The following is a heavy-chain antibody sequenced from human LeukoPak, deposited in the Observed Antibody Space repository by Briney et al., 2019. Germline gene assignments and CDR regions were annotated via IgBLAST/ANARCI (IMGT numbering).Heavy chain of an antibody. CDR2: IYTGGTT. CDR3: ARVGVWFGDLPFDS. D-gene: IGHD3-10*01. CDR1: GFSVISSF. V-gene: IGHV3-66*01. Sequence: GWSLRLSCAASGFSVISSFMIWVRPAPGKERTGVSVIYTGGTTYYADSVKGRFTISRDKSENTLYLQMNRLRAEDTAVYYCARVGVWFGDLPFDSWGQGTLVTVSS. J-gene: IGHJ4*02.